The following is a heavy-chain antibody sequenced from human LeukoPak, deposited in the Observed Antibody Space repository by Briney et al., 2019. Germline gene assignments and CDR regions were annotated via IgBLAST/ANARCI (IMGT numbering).Heavy chain of an antibody. Sequence: GASVQVSCTASGYTFTSCGISGVRQAPGRGGEWMGWISAYNGNTNYAQKLQGRVTMTTDTSTSTAYMELRSLRSDDTAVYCCARVASYYDSSGWYYFDYWGQGTLVTVSS. V-gene: IGHV1-18*01. J-gene: IGHJ4*02. CDR3: ARVASYYDSSGWYYFDY. D-gene: IGHD3-22*01. CDR1: GYTFTSCG. CDR2: ISAYNGNT.